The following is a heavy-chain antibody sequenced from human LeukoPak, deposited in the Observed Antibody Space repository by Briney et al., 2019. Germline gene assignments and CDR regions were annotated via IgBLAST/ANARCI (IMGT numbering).Heavy chain of an antibody. V-gene: IGHV4-34*01. CDR3: ARGPYSSSWYDWFDP. Sequence: SETLSLTCAVYGGSFSSYYWSWIRQPPGKGLEWIGEINHSGSTNYNPSLKSRVTISVDTSKNQFSLKLSSVTAADTAVYYCARGPYSSSWYDWFDPWGQGTLVTVSS. J-gene: IGHJ5*02. CDR1: GGSFSSYY. CDR2: INHSGST. D-gene: IGHD6-13*01.